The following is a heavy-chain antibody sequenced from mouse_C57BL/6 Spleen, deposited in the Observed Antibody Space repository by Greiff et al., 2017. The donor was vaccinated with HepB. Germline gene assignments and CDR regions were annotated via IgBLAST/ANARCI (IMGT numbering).Heavy chain of an antibody. Sequence: QVQLQQPGAELVKPGASVKLSCKASGYTFTSYWMHWVKQRPGQGLEWIGMIHPNSGSTNYNEKFKSKATLTVDKSSSTAYMQLSSLTSEDSAVYYCARMTAAQATEAMDYWGQGTSVTVSS. V-gene: IGHV1-64*01. CDR2: IHPNSGST. CDR1: GYTFTSYW. CDR3: ARMTAAQATEAMDY. J-gene: IGHJ4*01. D-gene: IGHD3-2*02.